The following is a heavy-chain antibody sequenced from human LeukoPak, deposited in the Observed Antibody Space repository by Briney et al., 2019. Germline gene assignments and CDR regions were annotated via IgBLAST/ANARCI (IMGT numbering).Heavy chain of an antibody. J-gene: IGHJ5*02. D-gene: IGHD3-10*01. V-gene: IGHV3-23*01. Sequence: GGSLRLSCAASGFTFNNYAMNWVRQAPGKGLEWVSAISGSGGSTYYADSVKGRFTISRDNSKNTLYLQMNSLRAEDTAVYYCAKEAVRGNYNWFDPWGQGTLVTVSS. CDR3: AKEAVRGNYNWFDP. CDR2: ISGSGGST. CDR1: GFTFNNYA.